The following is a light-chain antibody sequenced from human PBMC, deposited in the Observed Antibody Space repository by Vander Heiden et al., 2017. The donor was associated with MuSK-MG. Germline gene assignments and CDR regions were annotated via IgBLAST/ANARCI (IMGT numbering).Light chain of an antibody. CDR3: HQYYSTPRT. CDR1: QSVLYSYNNKNY. J-gene: IGKJ1*01. Sequence: DIVITQSQDSLAVSLVDMALLNFKSSQSVLYSYNNKNYLAWYQQKPGQPPKLLIYWASTRESGVPDRFSGSGSGTDFTLTISSLQAADVAVYYCHQYYSTPRTFGQGTKVEIK. V-gene: IGKV4-1*01. CDR2: WAS.